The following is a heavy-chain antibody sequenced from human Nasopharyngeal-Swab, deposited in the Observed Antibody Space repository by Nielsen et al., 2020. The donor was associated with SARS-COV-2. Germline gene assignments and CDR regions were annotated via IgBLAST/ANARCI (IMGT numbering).Heavy chain of an antibody. V-gene: IGHV3-74*03. Sequence: GGSLRLSCATCGFTFSNYWVHWVRQAPGTGLEWVGRIDMRGRTTTHADSVKGRFTISRDNAKNTLSLQMNSLTPADTAVYFCVRGPVEGATGYFQFWGQGTLVTVSS. CDR1: GFTFSNYW. J-gene: IGHJ1*01. D-gene: IGHD1-26*01. CDR3: VRGPVEGATGYFQF. CDR2: IDMRGRTT.